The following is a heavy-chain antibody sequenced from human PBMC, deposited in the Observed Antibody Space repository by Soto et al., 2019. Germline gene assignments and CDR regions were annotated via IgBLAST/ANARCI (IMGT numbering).Heavy chain of an antibody. Sequence: AASVKVSCKASGYTFTSYGISWVRQAPGQGLEWMGWISAYNGNTNYAQKLQGRVTMTTDTSTSTAYMELRSLRSDDTAVYYCARDLTGDFAPYYYYGMDVWGQGTTVTVSS. CDR1: GYTFTSYG. V-gene: IGHV1-18*01. CDR2: ISAYNGNT. D-gene: IGHD3-3*01. CDR3: ARDLTGDFAPYYYYGMDV. J-gene: IGHJ6*02.